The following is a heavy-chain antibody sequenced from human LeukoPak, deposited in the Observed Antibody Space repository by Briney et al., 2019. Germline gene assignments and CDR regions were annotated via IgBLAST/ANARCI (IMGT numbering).Heavy chain of an antibody. D-gene: IGHD3-22*01. CDR3: ARDQRSYYDSSGTDAFDI. CDR1: GFTFSSHA. Sequence: GGSLRLSCTPSGFTFSSHAMSWVRQAPGKGLEWVSGISGNGAGTYYGDSVKGRFTISRDNSKNTLYLQMNSLRAEDTAVYYCARDQRSYYDSSGTDAFDIWGQGTMVTVSS. CDR2: ISGNGAGT. V-gene: IGHV3-23*02. J-gene: IGHJ3*02.